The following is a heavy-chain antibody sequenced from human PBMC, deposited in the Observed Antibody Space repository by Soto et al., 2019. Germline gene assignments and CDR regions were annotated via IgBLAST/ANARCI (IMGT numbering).Heavy chain of an antibody. D-gene: IGHD6-19*01. Sequence: EVQLLESGGGLVQPGGSLRLSCVASGFTFSSYAMRWVRQAPVKGLEWVSAISGSGGSTYYADSVKGRFTISRDNSKNTLYLQMNSLRAEDTAVYYCARRGSVSYYDYWCQGTLVTVSS. CDR3: ARRGSVSYYDY. CDR1: GFTFSSYA. V-gene: IGHV3-23*01. J-gene: IGHJ4*02. CDR2: ISGSGGST.